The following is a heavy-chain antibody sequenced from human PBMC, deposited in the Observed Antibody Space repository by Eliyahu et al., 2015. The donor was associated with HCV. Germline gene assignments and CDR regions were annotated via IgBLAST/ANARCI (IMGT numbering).Heavy chain of an antibody. V-gene: IGHV4-39*01. Sequence: QVQLQESGPGLVKPSETLSLTCTVSGYSITSGYFYWGWIRQPPGKGLEWIGTIYSSGSTFYNSSLKSRVTLSVDTSKNQFSLRLNSMTAADTAVYYCAAAVGAFDYWGQGSLVTVSS. CDR1: GYSITSGYFY. J-gene: IGHJ4*02. D-gene: IGHD1-26*01. CDR3: AAAVGAFDY. CDR2: IYSSGST.